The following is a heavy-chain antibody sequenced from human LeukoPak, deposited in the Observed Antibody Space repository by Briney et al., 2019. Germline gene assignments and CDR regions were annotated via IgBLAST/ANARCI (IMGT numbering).Heavy chain of an antibody. CDR1: GGTFNNYA. CDR2: IIPTLNIA. CDR3: GYCSGGSCYSRDWFDP. Sequence: SVKVSCKATGGTFNNYAISWLRQAPGQGLEWMGRIIPTLNIANYAQKFQGRVTITAVKSTKTAYLELSSLRSEDTAVYYCGYCSGGSCYSRDWFDPWGQGTLVTVSS. V-gene: IGHV1-69*04. D-gene: IGHD2-15*01. J-gene: IGHJ5*02.